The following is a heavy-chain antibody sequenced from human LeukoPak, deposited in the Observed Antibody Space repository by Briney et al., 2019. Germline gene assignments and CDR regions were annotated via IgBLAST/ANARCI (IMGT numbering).Heavy chain of an antibody. CDR2: IYYSGST. J-gene: IGHJ5*02. CDR1: GGSISSYY. Sequence: SETLSLTCTVSGGSISSYYWSWIRQLPGKGLEWIGYIYYSGSTNYNPSLKSRVTISVDASKNQFSLKLSSVTAADTAVYYCARLVAAAGKNWFGPWGQGTLVTVSS. CDR3: ARLVAAAGKNWFGP. D-gene: IGHD6-13*01. V-gene: IGHV4-59*01.